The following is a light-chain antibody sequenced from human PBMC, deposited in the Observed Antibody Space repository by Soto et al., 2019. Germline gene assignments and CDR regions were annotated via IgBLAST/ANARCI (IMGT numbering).Light chain of an antibody. Sequence: EVVMTQSPATLSVSPGERATLSCRASESVSSNLAWYQEKPGQAPRLLIFGATTRAAGIPARFSDSGSGTEFTLTISSLQSEDFAVYYCHQYNNWWTFGQGTKVEIK. CDR3: HQYNNWWT. CDR2: GAT. J-gene: IGKJ1*01. CDR1: ESVSSN. V-gene: IGKV3-15*01.